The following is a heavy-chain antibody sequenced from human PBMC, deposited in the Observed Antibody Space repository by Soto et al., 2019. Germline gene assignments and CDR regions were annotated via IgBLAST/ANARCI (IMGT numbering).Heavy chain of an antibody. CDR1: GFTVSSNY. J-gene: IGHJ2*01. V-gene: IGHV3-53*01. D-gene: IGHD6-13*01. CDR2: IYSGGST. Sequence: PGGSLRLSCAASGFTVSSNYMSWVRQAPGKGLEWVSVIYSGGSTYYADSVKGRFTISRDNSKNTLYLQMNSLRAEDTAVYYCARGSYSSSWDWYFDLWGRGTLVTVSS. CDR3: ARGSYSSSWDWYFDL.